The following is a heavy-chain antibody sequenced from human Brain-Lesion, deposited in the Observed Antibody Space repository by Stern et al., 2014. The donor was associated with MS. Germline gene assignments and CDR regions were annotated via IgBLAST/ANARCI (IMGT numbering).Heavy chain of an antibody. D-gene: IGHD3-22*01. Sequence: QVQLVESGPGLVKPSQTLPLTCTVSGGSINSGGYYWSWIRQYPGKGLEWIGYIYCTGSAYYDPSLKSRLSMSIDTSKNQFSLNLNSVTAADTAVYYCARGARYSDSSGYYFYFDYWGQGTLVTVSS. CDR1: GGSINSGGYY. J-gene: IGHJ4*02. CDR3: ARGARYSDSSGYYFYFDY. CDR2: IYCTGSA. V-gene: IGHV4-31*03.